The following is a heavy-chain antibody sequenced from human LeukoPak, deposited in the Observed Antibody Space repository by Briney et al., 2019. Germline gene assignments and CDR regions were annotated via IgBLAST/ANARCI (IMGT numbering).Heavy chain of an antibody. D-gene: IGHD3-16*01. CDR2: INPNSGAT. V-gene: IGHV1-2*06. CDR3: ARDGNGGSDY. CDR1: GYTFSDYY. J-gene: IGHJ4*02. Sequence: ASVKVSCKPFGYTFSDYYIHWVRQAPGQGLEWMRRINPNSGATDYAQKFQGRVVMSKDTSISTAYMELNSLTYDDMAVYYCARDGNGGSDYWGQGTLVTVSS.